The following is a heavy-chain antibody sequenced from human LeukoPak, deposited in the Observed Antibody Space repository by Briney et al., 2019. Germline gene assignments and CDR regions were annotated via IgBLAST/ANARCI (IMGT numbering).Heavy chain of an antibody. D-gene: IGHD4-17*01. Sequence: PGGSLRLSCAASGFTFSSYGMHWARQAPGKGLEGVAFIRYDGSNKYYADSVKGGFTISRENSKNKLYLQMNSLRAEDTAVYYCAKDQYGDYWYFDLWGRGTLVTVSS. CDR3: AKDQYGDYWYFDL. J-gene: IGHJ2*01. CDR1: GFTFSSYG. CDR2: IRYDGSNK. V-gene: IGHV3-30*02.